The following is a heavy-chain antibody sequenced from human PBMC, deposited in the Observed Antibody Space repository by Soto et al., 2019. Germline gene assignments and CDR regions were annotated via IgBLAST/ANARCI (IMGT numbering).Heavy chain of an antibody. CDR2: IYYSGST. D-gene: IGHD6-13*01. J-gene: IGHJ6*02. CDR3: ARDGAAGDYYYGMDV. V-gene: IGHV4-30-4*01. Sequence: SETLSLTCTVSGGSISSGDYYWSWIRQPPGKGLEWIGYIYYSGSTYYNPSLKSRVTISVDTSKNQFSLKLSSVTAADTAVYYCARDGAAGDYYYGMDVWGQGTTVTVSS. CDR1: GGSISSGDYY.